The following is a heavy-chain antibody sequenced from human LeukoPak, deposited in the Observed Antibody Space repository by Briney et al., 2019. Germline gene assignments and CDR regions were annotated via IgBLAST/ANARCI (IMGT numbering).Heavy chain of an antibody. CDR2: INPNSGGT. Sequence: ASVKVSCKASGYTFTGYYMHWVRQAPGQGLEWMGWINPNSGGTNYAQKFQGRVTMTRDTSISTAYMELSRLRSDDTAVYYCARDYYDSSGTMCYFDYWGQGTLVTVSS. CDR3: ARDYYDSSGTMCYFDY. D-gene: IGHD3-22*01. V-gene: IGHV1-2*02. CDR1: GYTFTGYY. J-gene: IGHJ4*02.